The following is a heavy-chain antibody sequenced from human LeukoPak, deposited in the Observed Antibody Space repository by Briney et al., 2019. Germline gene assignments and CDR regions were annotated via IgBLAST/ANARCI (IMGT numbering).Heavy chain of an antibody. V-gene: IGHV4-39*01. CDR1: SGSISSSSYY. Sequence: SETLSLTCTVSSGSISSSSYYWGWIRQPPGKGLEWIGSIYYSGSTYYNPSLKSRVTISVDTSKNQFSLKLSSVTAADTAVYYCARYYYYDSSGYLDYWGQGTLVTVSS. D-gene: IGHD3-22*01. CDR3: ARYYYYDSSGYLDY. J-gene: IGHJ4*02. CDR2: IYYSGST.